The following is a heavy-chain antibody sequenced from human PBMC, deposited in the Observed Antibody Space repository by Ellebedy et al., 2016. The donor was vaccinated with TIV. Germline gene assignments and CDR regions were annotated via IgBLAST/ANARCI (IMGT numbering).Heavy chain of an antibody. Sequence: GGSLRLSXVASGFSFSDYYMSWIRQAPGKGLEWISYITSSNSLTYYADSVRGRFTISRDNAKNSLYLQMNSLRADDTATYYCARWGFSYGPDQWGQGTPVTVSS. CDR3: ARWGFSYGPDQ. D-gene: IGHD5-18*01. V-gene: IGHV3-11*01. CDR2: ITSSNSLT. J-gene: IGHJ5*02. CDR1: GFSFSDYY.